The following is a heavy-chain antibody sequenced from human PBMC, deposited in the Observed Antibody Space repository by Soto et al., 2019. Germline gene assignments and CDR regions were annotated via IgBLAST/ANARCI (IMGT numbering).Heavy chain of an antibody. CDR2: IYRTGST. CDR3: ASRDPGNSVDY. CDR1: GGSFTSNNW. V-gene: IGHV4-4*02. J-gene: IGHJ4*02. D-gene: IGHD5-12*01. Sequence: PSETLSLTCAVSGGSFTSNNWWTWVRQPPGQGLEWIGEIYRTGSTNYNPSLKSRATISLDKSENQFSLKVTSLTAADTAVYYCASRDPGNSVDYSGQGTLVTVYS.